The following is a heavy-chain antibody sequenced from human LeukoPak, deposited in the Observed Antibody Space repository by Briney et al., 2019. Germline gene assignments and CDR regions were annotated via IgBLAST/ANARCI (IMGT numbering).Heavy chain of an antibody. J-gene: IGHJ6*03. CDR1: GFTFSSYS. CDR3: ARDRQYSGSYYYYYMDV. Sequence: GGSLRLSCAASGFTFSSYSMNWVRQAPGKGLEWVSSISSSSSYIYYADSVKGRFTISRDNAKNSLYLQMNSLRSDDTAVYYCARDRQYSGSYYYYYMDVWGKGTTVTVSS. CDR2: ISSSSSYI. V-gene: IGHV3-21*04. D-gene: IGHD1-26*01.